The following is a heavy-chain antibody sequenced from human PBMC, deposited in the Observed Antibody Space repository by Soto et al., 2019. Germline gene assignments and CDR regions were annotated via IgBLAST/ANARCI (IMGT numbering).Heavy chain of an antibody. D-gene: IGHD1-26*01. CDR3: ARQGGAELGATNYYYGMDV. V-gene: IGHV5-51*01. J-gene: IGHJ6*02. CDR2: IFPADSDT. Sequence: PGESLTISCKGSGYTFSTYWIAWVRQMPGKALESMGIIFPADSDTRYNPSFQGQVTISADKSINTAYLQWSSLKASDTAMYYCARQGGAELGATNYYYGMDVWGLGTTVTVS. CDR1: GYTFSTYW.